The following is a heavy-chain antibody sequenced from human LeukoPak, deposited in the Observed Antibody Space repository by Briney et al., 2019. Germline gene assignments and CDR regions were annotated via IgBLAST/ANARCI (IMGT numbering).Heavy chain of an antibody. J-gene: IGHJ4*02. CDR2: ISGSGGST. CDR1: GFNFNNAW. D-gene: IGHD4-11*01. V-gene: IGHV3-23*01. CDR3: AKDRGTVTYFDY. Sequence: GGSLRLSCTTSGFNFNNAWMNWVRQAPGKGLEWVSIISGSGGSTSYADSVKGRFTISRDNSKNTLYLQMNSLRAEDTAVYYCAKDRGTVTYFDYWGQGTLVTVSS.